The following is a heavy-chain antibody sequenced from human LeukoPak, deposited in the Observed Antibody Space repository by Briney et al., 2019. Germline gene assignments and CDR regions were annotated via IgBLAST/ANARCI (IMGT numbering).Heavy chain of an antibody. CDR3: ARGSSFDGYCSAGACDAGYYDS. D-gene: IGHD2-15*01. Sequence: PSETLSLTCAVYGDSFSAYFWNWIRRAPGKPLEYIGEINHRGSSHYNPSLKTRVTLSVDTSKNQFSLMLTSVTAADTALYFCARGSSFDGYCSAGACDAGYYDSWGQGTPVTVSS. CDR2: INHRGSS. V-gene: IGHV4-34*01. J-gene: IGHJ4*02. CDR1: GDSFSAYF.